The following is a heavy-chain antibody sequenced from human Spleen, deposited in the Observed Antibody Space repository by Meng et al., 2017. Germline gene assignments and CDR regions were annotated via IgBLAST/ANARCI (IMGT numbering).Heavy chain of an antibody. D-gene: IGHD3-10*01. CDR3: LRGSGGSV. J-gene: IGHJ1*01. CDR1: GDSITNHNW. Sequence: QLQLQQWGKALGKPWETLSLTCAVSGDSITNHNWWAWVRQPPGKGLEWIGEIPHRGSSAYNPSLKSRVSMSIDKSRNQFSLKLTSVTAADTAVYYCLRGSGGSVWGQGTLVTVSS. CDR2: IPHRGSS. V-gene: IGHV4-4*02.